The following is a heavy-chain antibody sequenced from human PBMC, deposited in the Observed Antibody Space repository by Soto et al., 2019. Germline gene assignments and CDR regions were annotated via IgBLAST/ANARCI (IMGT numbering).Heavy chain of an antibody. CDR3: ARGWNPTYYYDSSGYGSFDY. J-gene: IGHJ4*02. V-gene: IGHV1-46*01. D-gene: IGHD3-22*01. Sequence: GASVKVSCTASGYTFTSYYIQWVRQAHGQGLEWMGIINPSGGSTNYAQKFQGRVTMTKDTSTSTAYMELRSLRSDDTAVYYCARGWNPTYYYDSSGYGSFDYWGQGPRSPSPQ. CDR1: GYTFTSYY. CDR2: INPSGGST.